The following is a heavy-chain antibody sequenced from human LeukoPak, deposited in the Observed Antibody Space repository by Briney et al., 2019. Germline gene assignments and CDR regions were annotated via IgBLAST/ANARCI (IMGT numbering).Heavy chain of an antibody. CDR2: ISSSSSTI. V-gene: IGHV3-48*01. J-gene: IGHJ5*02. CDR3: ARDLMETSPWTTEGFDP. D-gene: IGHD3/OR15-3a*01. CDR1: GFTFSSYS. Sequence: PGXSLRLSCAASGFTFSSYSMNWVRQAPGKGLEWVSYISSSSSTIYYADSVKGRFTISRDNAKNSLYLQMNSLRAEDTAVYYCARDLMETSPWTTEGFDPWGQGTLVTVSS.